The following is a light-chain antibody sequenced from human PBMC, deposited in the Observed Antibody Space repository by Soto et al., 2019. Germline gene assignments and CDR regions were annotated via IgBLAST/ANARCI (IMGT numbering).Light chain of an antibody. CDR1: TNDVGAYKY. CDR3: CSYAGSHTL. CDR2: DVS. V-gene: IGLV2-11*01. J-gene: IGLJ1*01. Sequence: QSVLTQPRSVSGSPGRSVTISCTVTTNDVGAYKYVSWYRQYPGKAPTLMIYDVSKRPSGVPDRFSGSKSDNTASLTISGLQAEDEADYYCCSYAGSHTLFGTGTKVTVL.